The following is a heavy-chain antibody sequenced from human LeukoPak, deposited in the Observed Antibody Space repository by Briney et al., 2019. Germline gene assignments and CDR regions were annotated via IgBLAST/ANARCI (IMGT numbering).Heavy chain of an antibody. CDR2: INHSGST. Sequence: SETLSLTCTVSGGSISSSSYYWSWIRQPPGKGLEWIGEINHSGSTNYNPSLKSRVTISVDTSKNQFSLKLSSVTAADTAVYYCARGSIQLWFFLTDYWGQGTLVTVSS. V-gene: IGHV4-39*07. J-gene: IGHJ4*02. CDR1: GGSISSSSYY. D-gene: IGHD5-18*01. CDR3: ARGSIQLWFFLTDY.